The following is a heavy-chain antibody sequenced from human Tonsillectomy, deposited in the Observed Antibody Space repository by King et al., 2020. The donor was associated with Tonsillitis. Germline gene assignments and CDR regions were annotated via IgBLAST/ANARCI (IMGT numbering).Heavy chain of an antibody. D-gene: IGHD3-3*01. J-gene: IGHJ4*02. CDR2: IIPIFGTA. V-gene: IGHV1-69*01. CDR1: GGTFSSYA. Sequence: VQLVESGAEVKKPGSSVKVSCTASGGTFSSYAISWVRQAPGQGLEWMGGIIPIFGTANYAQKFQGRVTITADESTSTAYMELSSLRSEDTAVYYCASRGITIFGVGYYFDYWGQGTLVTVSS. CDR3: ASRGITIFGVGYYFDY.